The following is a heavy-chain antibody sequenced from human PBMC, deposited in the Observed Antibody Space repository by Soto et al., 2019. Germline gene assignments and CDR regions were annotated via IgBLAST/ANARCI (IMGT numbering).Heavy chain of an antibody. D-gene: IGHD3-22*01. J-gene: IGHJ4*02. V-gene: IGHV3-23*01. CDR2: ISGSGGST. CDR3: AKEAYYYDSSGYAYYFDY. CDR1: GFTFSSYA. Sequence: GGSLRLSCAASGFTFSSYAMSWVRQAPGKGLEWVSAISGSGGSTYYADSVKGRFTISRDSSKNTLYLQMNSLRAEDTAVYYCAKEAYYYDSSGYAYYFDYWGQGTLVTVSS.